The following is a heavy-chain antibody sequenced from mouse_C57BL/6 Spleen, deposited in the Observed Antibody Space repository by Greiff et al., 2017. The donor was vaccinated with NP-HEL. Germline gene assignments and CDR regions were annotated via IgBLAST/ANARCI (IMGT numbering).Heavy chain of an antibody. Sequence: VQLQESGPELVKPGASVKISCKASGYAFSSSWMNWVKQRPGKGLEWIGRIYPGDGDTNYNGKFKGKATLTADKSSSTAYMQLSSLTSEDSAVYFCASQALYYSNPYFDYWGQGTTLTVSS. CDR3: ASQALYYSNPYFDY. CDR2: IYPGDGDT. V-gene: IGHV1-82*01. J-gene: IGHJ2*01. CDR1: GYAFSSSW. D-gene: IGHD2-5*01.